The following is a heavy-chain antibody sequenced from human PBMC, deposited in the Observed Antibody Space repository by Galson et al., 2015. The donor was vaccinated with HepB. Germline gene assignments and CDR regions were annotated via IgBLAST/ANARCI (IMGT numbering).Heavy chain of an antibody. J-gene: IGHJ4*02. V-gene: IGHV1-3*01. CDR3: ARAPRYCSSTSCYGYFDY. D-gene: IGHD2-2*01. Sequence: SVKVSCKASGYTFTSYAMHWVRQAPGQRLEWMGWINAGNGNTKYSQKFQGRVTITRDTSASTAYMELSSLRSEDTAVYYCARAPRYCSSTSCYGYFDYWGQGTLVTVSS. CDR2: INAGNGNT. CDR1: GYTFTSYA.